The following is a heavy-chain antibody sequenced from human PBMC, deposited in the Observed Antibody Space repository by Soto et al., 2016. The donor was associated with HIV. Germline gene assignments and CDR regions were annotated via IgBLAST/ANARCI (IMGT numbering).Heavy chain of an antibody. CDR1: GYIFNNYD. V-gene: IGHV1-8*02. Sequence: QVQLVQSGAEVKKPGASVKVSCKTSGYIFNNYDINWVRQAPGQGLEWMGWMNPTSQNSGSSQKFQGRVTMTTNTSINTAYLEMTGLSFDDTAVYYCARGLLYTAGYLIDFWGQGVLVTVSS. D-gene: IGHD2-2*03. CDR2: MNPTSQNS. CDR3: ARGLLYTAGYLIDF. J-gene: IGHJ4*02.